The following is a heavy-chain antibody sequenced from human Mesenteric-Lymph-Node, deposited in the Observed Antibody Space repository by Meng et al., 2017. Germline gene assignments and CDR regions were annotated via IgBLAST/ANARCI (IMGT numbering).Heavy chain of an antibody. D-gene: IGHD3-22*01. Sequence: GGSLRLSCVASAPTGFIFNRYGMHWVRRAPGRGLEYVAHVTDGGVAYYASSVLGRFTVSRDNSRNTLYLQMGSLRPEDKGVYFCATGSGYYYDSWGQGTVVTVSS. V-gene: IGHV3-64*01. CDR2: VTDGGVA. CDR1: APTGFIFNRYG. J-gene: IGHJ5*01. CDR3: ATGSGYYYDS.